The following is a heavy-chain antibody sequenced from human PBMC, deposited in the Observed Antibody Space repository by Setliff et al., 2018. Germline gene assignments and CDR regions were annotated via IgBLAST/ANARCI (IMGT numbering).Heavy chain of an antibody. D-gene: IGHD5-18*01. CDR3: ATSVSWIQLVLYPQGHPEPFDY. J-gene: IGHJ4*02. V-gene: IGHV1-24*01. Sequence: ASVKVSCKASGYTLTELSMHWVRQAPGKGLEWMGSFDPEDGETIYAQKFQGRVTMTEDTSTDTAYMELSSLRSEDTAVYYCATSVSWIQLVLYPQGHPEPFDYWGQGTLVTVSS. CDR2: FDPEDGET. CDR1: GYTLTELS.